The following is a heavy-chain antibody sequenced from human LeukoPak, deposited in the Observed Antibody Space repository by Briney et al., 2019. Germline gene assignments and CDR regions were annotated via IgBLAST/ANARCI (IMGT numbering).Heavy chain of an antibody. CDR2: MNPNSGNT. J-gene: IGHJ4*02. D-gene: IGHD3-10*01. CDR1: EYTFTKYS. Sequence: GASVKVSCKASEYTFTKYSINWVRQATGQGLEWMGWMNPNSGNTGYAQKFQGRVTMTRNTSISTAYMELSSLRSEDTAVYYCARGGDLDYYGSGSYDFYWGQGTLVTVSS. V-gene: IGHV1-8*01. CDR3: ARGGDLDYYGSGSYDFY.